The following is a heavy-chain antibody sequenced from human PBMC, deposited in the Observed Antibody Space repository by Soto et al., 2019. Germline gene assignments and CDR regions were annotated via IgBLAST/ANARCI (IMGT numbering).Heavy chain of an antibody. CDR1: GFIFRDYS. V-gene: IGHV3-48*01. D-gene: IGHD2-15*01. Sequence: GGSLRLSCAASGFIFRDYSMNWVRQTPGKGLEWIAHIAGGGVPTYYADSVKGRFTISRDNSKNTLYLQMNSLRAEDTAVYYCARDGARCSGGSCYSPDYYYYGMDVWGQGTTVTVSS. CDR3: ARDGARCSGGSCYSPDYYYYGMDV. CDR2: IAGGGVPT. J-gene: IGHJ6*02.